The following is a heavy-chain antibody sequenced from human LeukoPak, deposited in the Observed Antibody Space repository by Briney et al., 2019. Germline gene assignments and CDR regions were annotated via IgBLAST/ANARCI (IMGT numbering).Heavy chain of an antibody. V-gene: IGHV3-48*03. CDR1: GFTFSSYE. CDR2: ISSSGSTI. CDR3: AREKTYYYDSSSVNAFDI. J-gene: IGHJ3*02. D-gene: IGHD3-22*01. Sequence: PGGSLRLSCAASGFTFSSYEMNWVRQAPGKGLEWVSYISSSGSTIYYADSVKGRFTISRDNAKNSLYLQMNSLRAEDTAVYYCAREKTYYYDSSSVNAFDIWGQGTMVTVSS.